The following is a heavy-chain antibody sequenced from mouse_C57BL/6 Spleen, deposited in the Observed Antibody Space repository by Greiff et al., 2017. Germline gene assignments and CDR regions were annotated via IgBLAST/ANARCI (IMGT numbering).Heavy chain of an antibody. D-gene: IGHD2-3*01. CDR2: IYPSDSEP. CDR1: GYTFTSYW. V-gene: IGHV1-61*01. J-gene: IGHJ2*01. CDR3: ARSEGWLPHYFDY. Sequence: QVQLQQPGAELVRPGSSVKLSCKASGYTFTSYWMDWVKQRPGQGLEWIGNIYPSDSEPHYNQKFKDQATLTVDKSSSTAYMQLSSLTSEDSAVYYCARSEGWLPHYFDYWGQGTTLTVSS.